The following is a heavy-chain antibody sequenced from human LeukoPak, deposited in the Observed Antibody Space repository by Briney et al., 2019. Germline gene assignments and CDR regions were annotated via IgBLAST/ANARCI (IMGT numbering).Heavy chain of an antibody. V-gene: IGHV3-23*01. Sequence: GGSLRLSCAASGFTFSIYAMSWVRQAPGKGLEWVSAIGDTTYYADSVEGRFTISRDNSKNSLYLQMNSLRAEDTAVYYCARDHTVTAGWFDPWGQGTLVTVSS. CDR3: ARDHTVTAGWFDP. CDR2: IGDTT. D-gene: IGHD4-17*01. CDR1: GFTFSIYA. J-gene: IGHJ5*02.